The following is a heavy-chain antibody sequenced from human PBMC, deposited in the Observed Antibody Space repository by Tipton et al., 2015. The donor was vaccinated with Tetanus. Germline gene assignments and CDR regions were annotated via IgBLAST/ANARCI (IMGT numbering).Heavy chain of an antibody. D-gene: IGHD6-6*01. CDR2: IKPSGGST. V-gene: IGHV1-46*01. Sequence: QLVQSGAEVKKPGASVKVSCKASGYTFTSYYMHWVRQAPGHEIEWMGIIKPSGGSTSYAQKFQGRVTMTRDTSTSTVYMELSSLRSEDTAVYYCARGKIGQLVIHRYFDYWGQGTLVTVSS. CDR1: GYTFTSYY. J-gene: IGHJ4*02. CDR3: ARGKIGQLVIHRYFDY.